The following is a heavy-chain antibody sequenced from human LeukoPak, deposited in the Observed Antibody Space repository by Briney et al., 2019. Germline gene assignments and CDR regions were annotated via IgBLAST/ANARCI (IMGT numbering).Heavy chain of an antibody. V-gene: IGHV1-46*01. CDR1: GYTFTSYY. CDR3: ARDLDYYDSSGYYYARVKATGFDY. Sequence: ASVKVSCKASGYTFTSYYMHWVRQAPGQGLEWMGIINPSGGSTSYAQKFQGRVTMTRDTSTSTVYVELSSLRSEDTAVYYCARDLDYYDSSGYYYARVKATGFDYWGQGTLVTVSS. J-gene: IGHJ4*02. D-gene: IGHD3-22*01. CDR2: INPSGGST.